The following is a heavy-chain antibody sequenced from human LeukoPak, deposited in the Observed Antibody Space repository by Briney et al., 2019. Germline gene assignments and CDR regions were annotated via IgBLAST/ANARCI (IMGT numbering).Heavy chain of an antibody. J-gene: IGHJ4*02. CDR1: SVSISSSHW. Sequence: SETLSLTCAVSSVSISSSHWWSWVRQPPGKGLEWIGEINHSGSTNYNPSLKSRVTISVDTSKNQFSLKLSSVTAADTAVYYCARDRGYSGYDLVYWGQGTLVTVSS. CDR3: ARDRGYSGYDLVY. V-gene: IGHV4-4*02. D-gene: IGHD5-12*01. CDR2: INHSGST.